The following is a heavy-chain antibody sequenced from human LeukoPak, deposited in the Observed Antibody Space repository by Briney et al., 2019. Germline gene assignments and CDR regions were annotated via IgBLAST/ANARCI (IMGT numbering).Heavy chain of an antibody. J-gene: IGHJ4*02. CDR1: GFTFDDYA. CDR2: ISWNSGSI. D-gene: IGHD6-19*01. CDR3: AKAPLDSVAGTLFDY. V-gene: IGHV3-9*01. Sequence: GRSLRLSCAASGFTFDDYAMHWVRQAPGKGLEWVSGISWNSGSIGYADSVKGRFTISRDNAKNSLYLQMNRLRAEDTALYYCAKAPLDSVAGTLFDYWGQGTLVTVSS.